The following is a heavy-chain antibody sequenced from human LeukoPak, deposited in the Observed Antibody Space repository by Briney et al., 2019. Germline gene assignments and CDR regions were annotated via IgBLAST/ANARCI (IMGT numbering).Heavy chain of an antibody. D-gene: IGHD5-12*01. CDR2: IYVCGTT. Sequence: GGSLRLSCAASGFTVRDRYMSWVRQAPGKRLEWVSFIYVCGTTFYAASVKGRFTISRDNSKNTLYLQMNSLRAEDTAVYYCARGPHLDAEPESSGSHALLYSFDYWGQGTLVTVSS. J-gene: IGHJ4*02. CDR3: ARGPHLDAEPESSGSHALLYSFDY. V-gene: IGHV3-66*03. CDR1: GFTVRDRY.